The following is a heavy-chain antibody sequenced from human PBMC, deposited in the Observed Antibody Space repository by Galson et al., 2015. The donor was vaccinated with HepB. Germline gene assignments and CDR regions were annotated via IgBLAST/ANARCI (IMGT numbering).Heavy chain of an antibody. CDR2: IIPILGIA. V-gene: IGHV1-69*04. CDR3: ARIDPLLYDSSGYYYVRKDAFDI. D-gene: IGHD3-22*01. Sequence: SVKVSCKASRGTFSSYAISWVRQAPGQGLEWMGRIIPILGIANYAQKFQGRVTITADKSTSTAYMELSSLRSEDTAVYYCARIDPLLYDSSGYYYVRKDAFDIWGQGTMVTVSS. J-gene: IGHJ3*02. CDR1: RGTFSSYA.